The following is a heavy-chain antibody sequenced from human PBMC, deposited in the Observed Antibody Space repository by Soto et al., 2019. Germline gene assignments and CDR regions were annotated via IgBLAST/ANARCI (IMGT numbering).Heavy chain of an antibody. Sequence: QVQLVQSGAEVKKPGASVKVSCKASGYTFTSYGISWVRHAPGQGLEWMGWISAYNGNTNYAQKLQGRVTMTPDASTRTAYMELRSRRCDDTAVYYCARVGYCSSTSCYGEDYYYYMDVWGKGTTVTVSS. V-gene: IGHV1-18*01. CDR1: GYTFTSYG. CDR3: ARVGYCSSTSCYGEDYYYYMDV. D-gene: IGHD2-2*01. CDR2: ISAYNGNT. J-gene: IGHJ6*03.